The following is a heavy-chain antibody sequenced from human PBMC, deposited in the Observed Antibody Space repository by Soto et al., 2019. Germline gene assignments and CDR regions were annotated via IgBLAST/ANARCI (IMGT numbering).Heavy chain of an antibody. CDR1: GGPISNGDYY. J-gene: IGHJ4*02. D-gene: IGHD6-13*01. Sequence: QVQLQESGPGLVKPSETLSLTCTVSGGPISNGDYYWSWIRQPPGKGLEWIGYIYYSGSTYYNPSLKSRVIISVDTSKNHFSLKLTSVTAADAAVYYCAKGPLAAAGYYFDYWGQGTLVTVSS. CDR3: AKGPLAAAGYYFDY. CDR2: IYYSGST. V-gene: IGHV4-30-4*01.